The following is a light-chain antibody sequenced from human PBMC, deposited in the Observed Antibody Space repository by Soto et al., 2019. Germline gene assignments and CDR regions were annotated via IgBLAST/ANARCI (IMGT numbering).Light chain of an antibody. CDR3: QQYSNWPSWT. V-gene: IGKV3-15*01. CDR1: QSVSNF. J-gene: IGKJ1*01. Sequence: EKVMTQSPATLSMSPGERATLSCRASQSVSNFLAWYQQKPGQAPRLLIYGASTRATGIPARFSGSGSGTEFTLTISSLQSQDSAVYYCQQYSNWPSWTFGQGTKVDIK. CDR2: GAS.